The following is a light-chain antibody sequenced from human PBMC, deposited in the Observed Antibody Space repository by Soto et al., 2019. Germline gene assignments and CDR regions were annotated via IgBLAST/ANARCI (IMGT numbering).Light chain of an antibody. Sequence: IQMTQLPAALSASVGDRVTISCRASQSIGTSLAWYQQTPGRAPKLLIYTASSLQSGVPSRFSGSGSGTEFTLTISGLQPGDSATYYCQQYNSYSPTFGQGTKV. CDR1: QSIGTS. CDR2: TAS. J-gene: IGKJ1*01. V-gene: IGKV1-5*03. CDR3: QQYNSYSPT.